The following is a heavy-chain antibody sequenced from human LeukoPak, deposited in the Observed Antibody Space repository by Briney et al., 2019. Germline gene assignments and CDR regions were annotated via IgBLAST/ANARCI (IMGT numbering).Heavy chain of an antibody. CDR3: ARGRGSGWSLFDY. D-gene: IGHD6-19*01. V-gene: IGHV1-3*01. Sequence: ASVKVSCKASGYTFTSYAMHWVRQAPGQRLEWMGWINAGNGNTKYPQKFQGRVTITRDTSASTAYMELSSLRSEDTAVYYCARGRGSGWSLFDYWGQGTLVTVSS. J-gene: IGHJ4*02. CDR2: INAGNGNT. CDR1: GYTFTSYA.